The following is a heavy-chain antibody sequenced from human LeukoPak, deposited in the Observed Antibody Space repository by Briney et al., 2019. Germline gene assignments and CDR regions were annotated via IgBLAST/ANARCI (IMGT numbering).Heavy chain of an antibody. Sequence: PAGSLRLSWVASGFTSSDHYMDWVRQTPGKRLEWDGRIRNKANSYTTEYAASVKRRFTISTDDSTNSLYLQMNSLTTEATAVYHCARGQVSVPPASDIWGQGTKVIVSS. J-gene: IGHJ3*02. CDR2: IRNKANSYTT. V-gene: IGHV3-72*01. CDR1: GFTSSDHY. CDR3: ARGQVSVPPASDI.